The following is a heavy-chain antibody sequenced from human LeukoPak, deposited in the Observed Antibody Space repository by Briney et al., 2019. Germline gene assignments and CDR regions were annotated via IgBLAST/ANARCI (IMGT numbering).Heavy chain of an antibody. CDR1: GYTFTSYG. D-gene: IGHD3-10*01. CDR2: ISAYNGNT. Sequence: ASKNVSRKVSGYTFTSYGISWVRQDHGQGLEWMGWISAYNGNTNYAQKLQGRVTMTTDTSTSTAYMELRSLRSDDTAVYYCARDPLSNLLWFGELLSNYYYYGMDVWGQGTTVTVSS. V-gene: IGHV1-18*01. CDR3: ARDPLSNLLWFGELLSNYYYYGMDV. J-gene: IGHJ6*02.